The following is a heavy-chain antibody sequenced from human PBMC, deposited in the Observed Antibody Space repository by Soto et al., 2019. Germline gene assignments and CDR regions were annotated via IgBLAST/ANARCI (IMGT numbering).Heavy chain of an antibody. Sequence: EVQLLESGGGLVQPGGSLRLSCAASGFTFSSYAMSWFAQPPGRGLRWVPAFGGSGGSTYYADSVKGRFTISRDNSKNTLYLQMNSLRAEDTAVYYCAKWAIGYDFWSGYFDYWGQGTLVTVSS. V-gene: IGHV3-23*01. D-gene: IGHD3-3*01. CDR1: GFTFSSYA. J-gene: IGHJ4*02. CDR2: FGGSGGST. CDR3: AKWAIGYDFWSGYFDY.